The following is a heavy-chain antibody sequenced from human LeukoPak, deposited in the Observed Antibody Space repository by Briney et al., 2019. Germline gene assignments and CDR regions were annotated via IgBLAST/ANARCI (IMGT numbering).Heavy chain of an antibody. CDR2: ISAYNGNT. Sequence: ASAKVSCKASGYTFTSYGISWVRQAPGQGLEWMGWISAYNGNTNYAQKLQGRVTMTTDTSTSTAYMELRSLRSDDTAVYYCAREIPARSAFDIWGQGTMVTVSS. V-gene: IGHV1-18*01. D-gene: IGHD2-2*02. CDR3: AREIPARSAFDI. J-gene: IGHJ3*02. CDR1: GYTFTSYG.